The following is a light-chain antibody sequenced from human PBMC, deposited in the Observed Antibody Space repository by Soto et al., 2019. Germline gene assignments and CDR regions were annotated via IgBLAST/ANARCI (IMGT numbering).Light chain of an antibody. CDR1: SSDVGGYHF. CDR2: EVS. V-gene: IGLV2-14*01. CDR3: YSYTTTSTYV. Sequence: QSALAQPASVSGSPGQSITLSCSGTSSDVGGYHFVSWYQQHPGKAPNLIIYEVSNRPSGVSDRFSGSKSGNTASLTISGLQGEDEADYYCYSYTTTSTYVFGAGTRSPS. J-gene: IGLJ1*01.